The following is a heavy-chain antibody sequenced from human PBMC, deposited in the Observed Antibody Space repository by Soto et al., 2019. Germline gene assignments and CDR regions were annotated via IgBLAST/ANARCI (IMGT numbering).Heavy chain of an antibody. Sequence: EVQLVESGGGLVQPGGSLRLSCAAYGFSLTNYWMHWVRQAPGKGLVWVSRINSDGRDTPYAASVKGRFTISRDNAKNTLYLQMNRLRDEDTAVYYCARDMWSTVDYYDGMDVWGQGTTVTVSS. CDR2: INSDGRDT. J-gene: IGHJ6*02. CDR1: GFSLTNYW. CDR3: ARDMWSTVDYYDGMDV. V-gene: IGHV3-74*01. D-gene: IGHD4-17*01.